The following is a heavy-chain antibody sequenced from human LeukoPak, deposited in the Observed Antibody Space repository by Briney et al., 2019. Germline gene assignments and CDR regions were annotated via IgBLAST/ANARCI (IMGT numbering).Heavy chain of an antibody. J-gene: IGHJ4*02. CDR3: ARLLSGN. D-gene: IGHD2-15*01. CDR1: GFTFSSYG. V-gene: IGHV3-30*19. Sequence: GGSLRLSCAASGFTFSSYGMHWVRQAPGEGLEWVAFISYDGSNKYYADSVKGRFTISRDNSKNTLYLQMNSLRAEDTAVYYCARLLSGNWGQGTLVTVSS. CDR2: ISYDGSNK.